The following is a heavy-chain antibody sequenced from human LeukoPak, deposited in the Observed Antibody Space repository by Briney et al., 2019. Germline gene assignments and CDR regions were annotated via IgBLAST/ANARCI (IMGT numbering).Heavy chain of an antibody. D-gene: IGHD4-17*01. CDR3: ARQPEYGDYPGLFDY. Sequence: SETLSLTYTVSGGSISSYYWSWIRQPPGKGLEWIGYIYYRGSTNYNPTLKSRVTISVDTSKNHFSLKLSSVTAADTAVYYCARQPEYGDYPGLFDYWGQGTLVTVSS. CDR2: IYYRGST. V-gene: IGHV4-59*01. J-gene: IGHJ4*02. CDR1: GGSISSYY.